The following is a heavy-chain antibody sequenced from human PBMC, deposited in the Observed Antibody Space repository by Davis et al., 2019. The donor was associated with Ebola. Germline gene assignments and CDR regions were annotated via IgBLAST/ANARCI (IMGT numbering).Heavy chain of an antibody. CDR1: GGSFSGYY. V-gene: IGHV4-34*01. CDR3: ARGYSSWFDP. J-gene: IGHJ5*02. Sequence: MPGGSLRLSCAVYGGSFSGYYWSWIRQPPGKGLEWIGEINHSGSTNYNPSLKSRVTISVDTSKNQFSLKLSSVTAADTAVYYCARGYSSWFDPWGQGTLVTVSS. D-gene: IGHD2-15*01. CDR2: INHSGST.